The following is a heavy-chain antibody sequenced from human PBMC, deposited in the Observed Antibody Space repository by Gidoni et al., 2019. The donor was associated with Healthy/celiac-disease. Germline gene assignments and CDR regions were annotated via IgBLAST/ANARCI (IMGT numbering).Heavy chain of an antibody. J-gene: IGHJ6*02. CDR1: GSTFTSYY. V-gene: IGHV1-46*01. Sequence: QVQLVQSGAEVKKLGASVKVSCKASGSTFTSYYLHWVRQAPGHGLEWMGIINPSGGSTSYAQKFQGRVTMTRDTSTSTVYMELSSLRSEDTAVYYCARDPPHGGDYTYYYGMDVWGQGTTVTVSS. CDR3: ARDPPHGGDYTYYYGMDV. D-gene: IGHD2-21*02. CDR2: INPSGGST.